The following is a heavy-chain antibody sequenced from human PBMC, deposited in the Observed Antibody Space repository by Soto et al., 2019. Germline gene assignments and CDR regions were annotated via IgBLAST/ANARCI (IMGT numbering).Heavy chain of an antibody. CDR2: ISGSGGST. D-gene: IGHD1-26*01. CDR3: AKVDFEWELTKASFDY. V-gene: IGHV3-23*01. Sequence: GGSLRLSCAASGFTFSSYAMSWVRQAPGKGLEWVSAISGSGGSTFYADSVKGRFTISRDNSKNTLYLQMNSLRAEDTAVYYCAKVDFEWELTKASFDYWGQGTLVTVSS. J-gene: IGHJ4*02. CDR1: GFTFSSYA.